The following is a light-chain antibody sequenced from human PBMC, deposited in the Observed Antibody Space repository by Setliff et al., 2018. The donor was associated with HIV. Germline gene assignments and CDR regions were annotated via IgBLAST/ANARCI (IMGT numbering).Light chain of an antibody. Sequence: SVSGSPGQSVTISCTGTSSDVGGYNYVSWYQQHPGKAPKLMIYDVSKRPSGVPDRFSGSKSGNTASLTISGLQAEDEADYYCCSHADDWPFGTGTKVTVL. CDR3: CSHADDWP. V-gene: IGLV2-11*01. J-gene: IGLJ1*01. CDR1: SSDVGGYNY. CDR2: DVS.